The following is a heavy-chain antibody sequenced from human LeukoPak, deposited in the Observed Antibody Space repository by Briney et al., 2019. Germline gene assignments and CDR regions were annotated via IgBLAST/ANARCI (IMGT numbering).Heavy chain of an antibody. CDR2: ITCSGGTT. J-gene: IGHJ4*02. CDR1: GFTFSSYG. Sequence: GGSLRLSCAASGFTFSSYGMSWVRQAPGKGLEWVSSITCSGGTTHHADSVKGRFTISRDNSKNTLFLQMNSLRVEDTALYYCARAYGSSGYYQLPIDYWGQGTLVTVSS. CDR3: ARAYGSSGYYQLPIDY. V-gene: IGHV3-23*01. D-gene: IGHD3-22*01.